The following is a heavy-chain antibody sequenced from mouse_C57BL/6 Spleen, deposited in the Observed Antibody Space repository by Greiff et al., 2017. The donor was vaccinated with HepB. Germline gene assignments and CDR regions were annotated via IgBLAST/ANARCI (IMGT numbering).Heavy chain of an antibody. V-gene: IGHV1-19*01. D-gene: IGHD1-1*01. CDR2: INPYNGGT. Sequence: EVQLQQSGPVLVKPGASVKMSCKASGYTFTDYYMNWVKQSHGKSLEWIGVINPYNGGTSYNQKFKGKATLTVDKSSSTAYMELNSLTSEDSAVYYCARGGYGSSSYFDDWGQGTTLTVSS. CDR3: ARGGYGSSSYFDD. CDR1: GYTFTDYY. J-gene: IGHJ2*01.